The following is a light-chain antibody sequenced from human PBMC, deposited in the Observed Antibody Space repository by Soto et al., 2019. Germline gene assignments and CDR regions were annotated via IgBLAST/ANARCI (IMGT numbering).Light chain of an antibody. Sequence: QSVLTQPASVSGSPGQSITISCTGTSSDVGSYNLVSWYQQHPGKAPKLMIYEVSERPSGVSNRFSGAKSGNTASLTISGLQAEDEADYYCCSYAGSAIVVFGGGTKVTVL. CDR1: SSDVGSYNL. CDR2: EVS. V-gene: IGLV2-23*02. CDR3: CSYAGSAIVV. J-gene: IGLJ2*01.